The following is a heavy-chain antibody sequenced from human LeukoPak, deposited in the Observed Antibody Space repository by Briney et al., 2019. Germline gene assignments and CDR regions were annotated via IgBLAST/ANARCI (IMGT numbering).Heavy chain of an antibody. Sequence: ASVKVSCKASGYTFTSYGISWVRQAPGQGLERTGWISAYNGNTNYAQKLQGRVTMTTDTSTSTAYMELRSLRSDDTAVYYCARTYSYGYGYYYYGMGVWGQGTTVTVS. CDR1: GYTFTSYG. D-gene: IGHD5-18*01. CDR2: ISAYNGNT. CDR3: ARTYSYGYGYYYYGMGV. V-gene: IGHV1-18*01. J-gene: IGHJ6*02.